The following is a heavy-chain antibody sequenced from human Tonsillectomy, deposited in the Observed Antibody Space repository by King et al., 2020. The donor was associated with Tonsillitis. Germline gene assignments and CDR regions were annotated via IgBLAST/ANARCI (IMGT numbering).Heavy chain of an antibody. CDR2: ISWNSGNT. D-gene: IGHD6-13*01. V-gene: IGHV3-9*01. CDR1: GFTFDNYA. CDR3: TKAVGRQYSKGVRRYSYYGMDV. J-gene: IGHJ6*02. Sequence: VQLVESGGGLVQPGRSLRLSCAASGFTFDNYAMHWVRQAPGKGLEWVSGISWNSGNTGYGDSVKGRFTISRDNAKNSLYLQMNSLRAEDTALYYCTKAVGRQYSKGVRRYSYYGMDVWGQGTTVTVSS.